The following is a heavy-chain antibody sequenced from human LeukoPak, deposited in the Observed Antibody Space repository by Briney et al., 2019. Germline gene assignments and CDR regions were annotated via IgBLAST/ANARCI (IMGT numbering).Heavy chain of an antibody. J-gene: IGHJ6*02. Sequence: SETLSLTCTVSGGSISSYYWSWIRQPAGKGLEWIGRIYTSGSTNYNPSLKSRVTISVDTSKNQFSLKLSSVTAADTAVYYCAREKDCSSTSCFPYYGMDVWGQGTTVTVSS. CDR3: AREKDCSSTSCFPYYGMDV. CDR2: IYTSGST. V-gene: IGHV4-4*07. D-gene: IGHD2-2*01. CDR1: GGSISSYY.